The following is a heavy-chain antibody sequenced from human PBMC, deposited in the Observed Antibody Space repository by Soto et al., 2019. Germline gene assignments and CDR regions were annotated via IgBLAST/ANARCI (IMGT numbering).Heavy chain of an antibody. V-gene: IGHV4-30-2*03. CDR1: GGSISSGGYS. D-gene: IGHD2-15*01. J-gene: IGHJ4*02. Sequence: PSETLSLTCAVSGGSISSGGYSWSWIRQPPGKGLEWIGYIYYSGSTYYNPSLKSRVTISVDTSKNQFSLKLSSVTAADTAVYYCARHTPAISISDDWGQGTLVTVSS. CDR2: IYYSGST. CDR3: ARHTPAISISDD.